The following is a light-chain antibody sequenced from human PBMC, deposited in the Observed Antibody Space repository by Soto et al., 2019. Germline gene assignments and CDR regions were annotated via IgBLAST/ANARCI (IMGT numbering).Light chain of an antibody. CDR2: GAS. CDR3: HQDGGSPLFT. J-gene: IGKJ3*01. CDR1: QGVTPAY. V-gene: IGKV3-20*01. Sequence: EIVLTQSPGTLSLSPGERATLSCRASQGVTPAYLAWYQHKPGQAPRLLIYGASNRATGIPDRFSGSGSGTGFTLSISRLEPEDSAVNSYHQDGGSPLFTFGAGTRADFK.